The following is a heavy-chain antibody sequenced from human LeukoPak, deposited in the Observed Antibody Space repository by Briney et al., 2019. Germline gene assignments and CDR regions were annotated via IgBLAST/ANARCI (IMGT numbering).Heavy chain of an antibody. CDR2: ISYDGSNK. J-gene: IGHJ4*02. CDR3: ARTSGATTWGPFDY. V-gene: IGHV3-30-3*01. CDR1: GGTFSSYA. D-gene: IGHD1-26*01. Sequence: SCKASGGTFSSYAMHWVRQAPGKGLEWVAVISYDGSNKYYADSVKGRFTISRDNSKNTLYLQMNSLRAEDTAVYYCARTSGATTWGPFDYWGQGTLVTVSS.